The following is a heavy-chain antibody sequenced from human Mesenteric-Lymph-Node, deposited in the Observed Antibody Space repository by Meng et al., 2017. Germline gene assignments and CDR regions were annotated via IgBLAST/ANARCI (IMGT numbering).Heavy chain of an antibody. D-gene: IGHD1-26*01. CDR2: ISYDGSNK. V-gene: IGHV3-30-3*01. J-gene: IGHJ4*02. CDR3: ARDRDSGSYYPNFDY. CDR1: GFTFSSYA. Sequence: RSLRLSCAASGFTFSSYALHWVRQAPGKGLEWVAIISYDGSNKHYADAVKGRFTISRDNSKNTLHLQMDSLRAEDTAVYYCARDRDSGSYYPNFDYWGQGTLVTVYS.